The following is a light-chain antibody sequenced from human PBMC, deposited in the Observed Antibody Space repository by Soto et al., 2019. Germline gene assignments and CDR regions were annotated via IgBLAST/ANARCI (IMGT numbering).Light chain of an antibody. CDR3: QQYGSLSWT. J-gene: IGKJ1*01. CDR1: QSVSSSY. CDR2: GAS. V-gene: IGKV3-20*01. Sequence: EIVLTQSPGALSLSPGERATLSCRASQSVSSSYLAWYQQKPGQAPRIIIFGASGRATGIPDRFSGSGSGTDFTLTISRLEPEDFAVYYCQQYGSLSWTFGQGSKADI.